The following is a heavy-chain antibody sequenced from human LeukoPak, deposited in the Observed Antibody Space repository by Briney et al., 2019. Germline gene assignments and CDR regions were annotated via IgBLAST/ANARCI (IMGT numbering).Heavy chain of an antibody. Sequence: PGGSLRLSCAASGFTFSSYGIHWVRQAPGKGLEWVALIGYDGSNRYYADSVKGRFTISRDNSKNMLYLQMNSLRAEDTAVYHCVRGSGAYYDYWGQGTLVTVTS. CDR3: VRGSGAYYDY. V-gene: IGHV3-33*01. CDR2: IGYDGSNR. J-gene: IGHJ4*02. CDR1: GFTFSSYG. D-gene: IGHD1-26*01.